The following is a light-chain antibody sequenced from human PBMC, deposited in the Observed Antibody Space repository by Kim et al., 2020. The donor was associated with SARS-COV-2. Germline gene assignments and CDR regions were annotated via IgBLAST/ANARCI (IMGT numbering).Light chain of an antibody. V-gene: IGKV4-1*01. CDR1: QSVLYSSNNQNY. Sequence: RGTINCKSSQSVLYSSNNQNYLAWYQQKPGQPPKLLIYWASTREYGVPDRFSGSGSGTDFTLTISSLQAEDVAVYYCQQYYSTPYTFGQGTKLEIK. J-gene: IGKJ2*01. CDR2: WAS. CDR3: QQYYSTPYT.